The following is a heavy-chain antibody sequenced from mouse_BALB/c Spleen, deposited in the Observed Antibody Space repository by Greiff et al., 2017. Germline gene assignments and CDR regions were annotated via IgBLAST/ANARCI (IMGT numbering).Heavy chain of an antibody. CDR3: AIIAWFAY. CDR1: GYTFSSYW. J-gene: IGHJ3*01. D-gene: IGHD1-1*01. V-gene: IGHV1-9*01. Sequence: VQGVESGAELMKPGASVKISCKATGYTFSSYWIEWVKQRPGHGLEWIGEILPGSGSTNYNEKFKGKATFTADTSSNTAYMQLSSLTSEDSAVYYCAIIAWFAYWGQGTLVTVSA. CDR2: ILPGSGST.